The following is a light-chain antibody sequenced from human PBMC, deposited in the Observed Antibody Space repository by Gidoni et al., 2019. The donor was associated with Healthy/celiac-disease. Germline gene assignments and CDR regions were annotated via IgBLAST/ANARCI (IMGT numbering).Light chain of an antibody. CDR3: QQYNNWPPYT. CDR2: GAS. V-gene: IGKV3-15*01. Sequence: EIVRTQSTATLSVSPGERATLSCRASQSVSSNLAWYQQKPGQAPRLLIYGASTRATGIPARFSGSGSGTEFTLTIRSLQSEDFAVYYCQQYNNWPPYTFGQGTKLEIK. J-gene: IGKJ2*01. CDR1: QSVSSN.